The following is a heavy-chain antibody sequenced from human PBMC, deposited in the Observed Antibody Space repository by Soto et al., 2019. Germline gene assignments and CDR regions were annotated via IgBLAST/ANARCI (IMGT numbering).Heavy chain of an antibody. CDR3: EKWLRGGSYYCDY. CDR1: GFTFSSYA. Sequence: PGGSLRLSCAASGFTFSSYAMSWVRQAPGKGLECIALIYSNGRTFYADSVTGRFSISRDNYQNTVSLQMNSLSVDDTATYYCEKWLRGGSYYCDYWGQGALVTVSS. CDR2: LIYSNGRT. J-gene: IGHJ4*02. D-gene: IGHD3-10*01. V-gene: IGHV3-23*05.